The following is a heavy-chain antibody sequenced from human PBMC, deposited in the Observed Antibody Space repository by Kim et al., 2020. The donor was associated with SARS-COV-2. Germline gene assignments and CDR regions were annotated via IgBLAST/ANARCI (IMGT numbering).Heavy chain of an antibody. CDR3: ANLERVAMVRGVAYYFDY. D-gene: IGHD3-10*01. Sequence: ASVKVSCKVSGYTLTELSMHWVRQAPGKGLEWMGGFDPEDGETIYAQKFQGRVTMTEDTSTDTAYMELSSLRSEDTAVYYCANLERVAMVRGVAYYFDYWGQGTLVTVSS. V-gene: IGHV1-24*01. J-gene: IGHJ4*02. CDR1: GYTLTELS. CDR2: FDPEDGET.